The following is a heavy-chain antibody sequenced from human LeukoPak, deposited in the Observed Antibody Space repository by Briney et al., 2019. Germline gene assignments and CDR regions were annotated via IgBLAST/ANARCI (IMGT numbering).Heavy chain of an antibody. CDR1: GFTFNNYN. CDR2: ISFSTTTV. V-gene: IGHV3-48*01. J-gene: IGHJ5*02. Sequence: GGSLRLSCAASGFTFNNYNMNWVRQAPGKGLEWVSFISFSTTTVYYADSVKGRFTISRDNAKNSLYLQMNGLRAEDTAVYYCARGVKSAIGKWNYVWFDPWGPGTLVTVSS. D-gene: IGHD1-7*01. CDR3: ARGVKSAIGKWNYVWFDP.